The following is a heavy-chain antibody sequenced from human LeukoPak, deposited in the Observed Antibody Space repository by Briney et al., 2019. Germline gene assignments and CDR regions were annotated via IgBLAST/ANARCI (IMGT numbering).Heavy chain of an antibody. CDR2: IYSGGST. CDR1: GGSFSGYY. Sequence: ETLSLTCAVYGGSFSGYYWSWIRQFPGKGLEWVSVIYSGGSTYYADSVKGRFTISRDSSKNTLYLQMNSLRAEDTAVYYCAREHSSSWCFDFWGQGTLVTVSS. CDR3: AREHSSSWCFDF. D-gene: IGHD6-13*01. J-gene: IGHJ4*02. V-gene: IGHV3-53*01.